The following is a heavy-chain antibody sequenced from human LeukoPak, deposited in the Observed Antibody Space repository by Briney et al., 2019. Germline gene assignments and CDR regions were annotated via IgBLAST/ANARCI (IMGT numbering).Heavy chain of an antibody. D-gene: IGHD2-15*01. CDR2: IRSKAYGGTT. J-gene: IGHJ4*02. V-gene: IGHV3-49*03. CDR3: TRGGGYCSGGSCYRFDY. Sequence: GGSLRLSCTASGFTFGDYAMSWFRQAPGKGLVWVGFIRSKAYGGTTEYAASVKGRFTISRDDSKSIAYLQMNSLKTEDTAVYYCTRGGGYCSGGSCYRFDYWGQGTLVTVSS. CDR1: GFTFGDYA.